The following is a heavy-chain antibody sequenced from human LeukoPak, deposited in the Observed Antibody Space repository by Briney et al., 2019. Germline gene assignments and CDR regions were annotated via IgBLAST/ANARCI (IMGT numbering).Heavy chain of an antibody. Sequence: ASVKVSCKASSYTFTNYGISWVRQAPGQGLEWMGWISAYNGNTNYAQKLQGRVSMTTDTSTSTAYMELRSLRSDDTAVYYCARDYCSSTSCYFDYWGQGTLVTVSS. J-gene: IGHJ4*02. V-gene: IGHV1-18*04. D-gene: IGHD2-2*01. CDR3: ARDYCSSTSCYFDY. CDR1: SYTFTNYG. CDR2: ISAYNGNT.